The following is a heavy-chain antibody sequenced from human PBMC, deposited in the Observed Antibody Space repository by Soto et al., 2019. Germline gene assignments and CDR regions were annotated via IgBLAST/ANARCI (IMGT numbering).Heavy chain of an antibody. CDR3: ARACGAAAGSLVDNYMDV. Sequence: SETLSLTYTVSGGSISSSSYYWGWIRQPPGKGLEWIGSIYYSGSTYYNPSLKSRVTISVDTSKNQFSLKLSSVTAADTAVYYCARACGAAAGSLVDNYMDVWGKGTTVTVSS. J-gene: IGHJ6*03. CDR1: GGSISSSSYY. V-gene: IGHV4-39*01. D-gene: IGHD6-13*01. CDR2: IYYSGST.